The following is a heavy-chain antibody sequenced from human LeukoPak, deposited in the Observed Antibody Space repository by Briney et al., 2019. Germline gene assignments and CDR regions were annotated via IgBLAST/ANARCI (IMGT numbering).Heavy chain of an antibody. CDR3: ARVGYSGSYYRFDY. V-gene: IGHV4-61*02. J-gene: IGHJ4*02. Sequence: SETLSLTCTVSGGSISSGSYYWSWIRQPAGQGLEWIGRIYTSGSTNYNPSLQSRVTISVDTSKNQFSLKLSSVTAADTAVYYCARVGYSGSYYRFDYWGQGTLVTVSS. CDR1: GGSISSGSYY. CDR2: IYTSGST. D-gene: IGHD1-26*01.